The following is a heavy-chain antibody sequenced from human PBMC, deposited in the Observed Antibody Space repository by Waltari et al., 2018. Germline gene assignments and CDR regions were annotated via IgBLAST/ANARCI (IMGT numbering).Heavy chain of an antibody. CDR1: GSSISLYY. V-gene: IGHV4-59*01. J-gene: IGHJ6*02. CDR2: VYYTGRT. Sequence: QVQLQESGPGLVKPSETLSLTSSVSGSSISLYYWNGIRQSPGKGLEWIGNVYYTGRTNYNPSLKSRVIISVDTSKSQFSLMLRSVTAADTATYYCARLRREYDYDGMDVWGQGTAITVSS. CDR3: ARLRREYDYDGMDV.